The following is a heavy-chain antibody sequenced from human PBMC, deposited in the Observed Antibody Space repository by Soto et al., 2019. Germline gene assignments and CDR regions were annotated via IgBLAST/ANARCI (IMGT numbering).Heavy chain of an antibody. D-gene: IGHD3-3*01. Sequence: SETLSLTCTVSGGSISSYYWSWIRQPPGKGLEWIGYIYYSGSTNYNPSLKSRVTISVDTSKNQFSLKLSSVTAADTAVYYCARLGYDFNFDYWGQGTLVTVSS. J-gene: IGHJ4*02. CDR2: IYYSGST. CDR1: GGSISSYY. V-gene: IGHV4-59*08. CDR3: ARLGYDFNFDY.